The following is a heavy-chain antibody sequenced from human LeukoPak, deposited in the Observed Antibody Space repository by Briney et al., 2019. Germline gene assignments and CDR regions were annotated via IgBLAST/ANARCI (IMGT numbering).Heavy chain of an antibody. D-gene: IGHD3-22*01. CDR1: GGSISGYY. Sequence: PSETLSLTCTVSGGSISGYYWSWIRQPPGKGLEWIGHMHYTLDTNYNPFFKRRVTISVDTSKNQFSLKLSSVTAADTAVYYCARDGIVVPSPPLNAFDIWGQGTMVTVSS. CDR2: MHYTLDT. J-gene: IGHJ3*02. CDR3: ARDGIVVPSPPLNAFDI. V-gene: IGHV4-59*12.